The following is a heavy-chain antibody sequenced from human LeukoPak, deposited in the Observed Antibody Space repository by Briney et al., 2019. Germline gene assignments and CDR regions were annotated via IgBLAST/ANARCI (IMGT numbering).Heavy chain of an antibody. J-gene: IGHJ4*02. CDR3: ARDAVAARPAYYFDY. D-gene: IGHD6-6*01. V-gene: IGHV1-18*01. CDR2: ISAYNGNT. CDR1: GYTFTSYG. Sequence: ASVKVSCKASGYTFTSYGISWVRQAPGQGLEWMGWISAYNGNTNYAQKLQGRVTMTTDTSTSTAYMELSSLRSEDTAVYYCARDAVAARPAYYFDYWGQGTLVAVSS.